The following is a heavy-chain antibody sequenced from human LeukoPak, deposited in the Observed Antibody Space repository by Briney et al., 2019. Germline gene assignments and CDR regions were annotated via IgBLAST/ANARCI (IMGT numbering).Heavy chain of an antibody. D-gene: IGHD2-2*01. CDR3: ARRGSCSSTSCYFDAVLEVPIDY. V-gene: IGHV1-46*01. J-gene: IGHJ4*02. CDR1: GYTFTIYY. CDR2: INPSGGST. Sequence: ASVTVSCTASGYTFTIYYMHWVRQAPGQGLEWMGIINPSGGSTSYAQKFQGRVTMTRDTSTSTVYMELSSLRSEDTAVYYCARRGSCSSTSCYFDAVLEVPIDYWGQGTLVTVSS.